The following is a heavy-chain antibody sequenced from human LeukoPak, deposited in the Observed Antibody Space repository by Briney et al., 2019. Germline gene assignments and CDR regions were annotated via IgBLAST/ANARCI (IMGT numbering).Heavy chain of an antibody. D-gene: IGHD4-17*01. J-gene: IGHJ4*02. CDR1: GFTFSNAW. Sequence: GGSLRLSCAASGFTFSNAWMSWVRQAPGKGLEWVGRIKSKTDGGTTDYAAPVKGRFTISRDDSKNTLYLQMNSLKTEDTAVYYCSTEIDGDYDDYWGQGTLVSVSS. CDR2: IKSKTDGGTT. V-gene: IGHV3-15*01. CDR3: STEIDGDYDDY.